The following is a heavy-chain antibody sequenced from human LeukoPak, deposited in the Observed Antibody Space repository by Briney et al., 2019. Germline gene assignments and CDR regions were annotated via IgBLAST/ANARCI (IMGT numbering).Heavy chain of an antibody. CDR1: GGSISSYY. V-gene: IGHV4-4*07. D-gene: IGHD5-24*01. CDR2: FYTSGST. Sequence: SETLSLTCTVSGGSISSYYWSWIRQPAGKGLEWIGRFYTSGSTNYNPSLKSRVTISVDTSKNQFSLKLSSVTAADTAVYYCARGRDGYNFLNRGEYYYFDYWGQGTLVTVSP. J-gene: IGHJ4*02. CDR3: ARGRDGYNFLNRGEYYYFDY.